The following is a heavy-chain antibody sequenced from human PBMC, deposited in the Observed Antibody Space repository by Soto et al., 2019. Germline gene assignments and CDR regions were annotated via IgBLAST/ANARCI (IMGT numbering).Heavy chain of an antibody. J-gene: IGHJ2*01. D-gene: IGHD3-22*01. V-gene: IGHV1-46*04. CDR3: TRDNSYDSGGEKGWHFDL. CDR2: INPSGDAT. Sequence: QVQLVQSGAEVKNLGASVKVSCKASAYTITRHWMHWVRQAPGQGLEWVGVINPSGDATIYAEKLQGRLTMTRDTSTSTVYMELSRLRSDDTAVYYCTRDNSYDSGGEKGWHFDLWGRGTLVTVSS. CDR1: AYTITRHW.